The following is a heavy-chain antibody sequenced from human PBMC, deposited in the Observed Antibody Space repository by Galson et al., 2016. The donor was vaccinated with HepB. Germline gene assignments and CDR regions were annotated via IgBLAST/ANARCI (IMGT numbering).Heavy chain of an antibody. CDR1: GFTFSSYS. Sequence: SLRLSCAASGFTFSSYSMNWVRQAPGKGLEWVSYISSSSTVYYADSVKGRFTISRDNSRNTLYLQMNSLRAGDTAIYYCAKQKSLVERPRGLRKSYYFDYWGQGTRVTASS. J-gene: IGHJ4*02. D-gene: IGHD2-15*01. V-gene: IGHV3-48*01. CDR3: AKQKSLVERPRGLRKSYYFDY. CDR2: ISSSSTV.